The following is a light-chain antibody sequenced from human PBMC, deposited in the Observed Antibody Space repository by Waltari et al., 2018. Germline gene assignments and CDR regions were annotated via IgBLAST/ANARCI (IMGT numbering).Light chain of an antibody. Sequence: QSALTQPASVSGSPGQSITISCAGASSDIGAYNLVSWYQQLPGKAPKLLIYDVSNRPSGVSNRFSGSKSANTASLTISGLQADDEALYYCSSYTTSGTFGLVFGGGTKLTVL. CDR2: DVS. V-gene: IGLV2-14*03. J-gene: IGLJ3*02. CDR1: SSDIGAYNL. CDR3: SSYTTSGTFGLV.